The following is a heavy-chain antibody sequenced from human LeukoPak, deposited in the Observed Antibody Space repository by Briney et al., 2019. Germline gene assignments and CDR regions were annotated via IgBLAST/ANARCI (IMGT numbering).Heavy chain of an antibody. Sequence: GGSLRLSCTVSGFTVSSNSMSWVRQAPGKGLEWVSFIYSDNTHYSDSVKGRFTISRDNSKNTLYLQMNSLRAEDTAVYYCERSGSAYYYYYIDVWGKGTTVTVSS. D-gene: IGHD6-25*01. CDR1: GFTVSSNS. CDR2: IYSDNT. J-gene: IGHJ6*03. V-gene: IGHV3-53*01. CDR3: ERSGSAYYYYYIDV.